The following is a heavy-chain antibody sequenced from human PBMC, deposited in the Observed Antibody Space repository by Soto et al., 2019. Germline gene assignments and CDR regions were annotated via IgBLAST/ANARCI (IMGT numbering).Heavy chain of an antibody. CDR3: ARGIPTKGGNWFDP. J-gene: IGHJ5*02. CDR2: IYHSGST. V-gene: IGHV4-4*02. CDR1: GGSLSSSNW. Sequence: SETMSFTCAVSGGSLSSSNWWSWVRQPPGKGLEWIGEIYHSGSTNYNPSLKSRVTISVDKSKNQFSLKLSSVTAADTAVYYCARGIPTKGGNWFDPWGQGTLVTVSS. D-gene: IGHD3-16*01.